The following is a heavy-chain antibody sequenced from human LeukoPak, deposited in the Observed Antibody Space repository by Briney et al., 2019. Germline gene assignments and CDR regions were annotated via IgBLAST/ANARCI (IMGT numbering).Heavy chain of an antibody. CDR2: IIPIFGTA. CDR3: AGAYCGGDCYPVTYYYYYMDV. V-gene: IGHV1-69*01. CDR1: GGTFSSYA. Sequence: SVKVSCKASGGTFSSYAIRWVRQAPGQGLEWMVGIIPIFGTANYARKFQGRVTITADESTSTAYVELSSLRSEDTAVYYCAGAYCGGDCYPVTYYYYYMDVWGTGTTVTVSS. D-gene: IGHD2-21*01. J-gene: IGHJ6*03.